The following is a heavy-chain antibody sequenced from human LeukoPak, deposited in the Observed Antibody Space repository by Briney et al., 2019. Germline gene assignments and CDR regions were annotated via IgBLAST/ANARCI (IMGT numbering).Heavy chain of an antibody. CDR3: ARDSYYSDSSGYDY. CDR1: GFTFSSYA. D-gene: IGHD3-22*01. V-gene: IGHV3-30-3*01. J-gene: IGHJ4*02. CDR2: ISYDGDNK. Sequence: GGSLRLSCAASGFTFSSYAMHWVRQAPGKGLEWVAVISYDGDNKYYADSVKGRFTISRDNSKNTLYLQMNSLRAEDTAVYYCARDSYYSDSSGYDYWGQGTLVTVSS.